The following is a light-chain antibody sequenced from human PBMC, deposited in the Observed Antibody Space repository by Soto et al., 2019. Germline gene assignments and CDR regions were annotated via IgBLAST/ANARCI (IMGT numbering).Light chain of an antibody. CDR2: DAS. CDR3: QEGNNWPIT. V-gene: IGKV3-11*01. CDR1: QSVSNM. Sequence: PGERATLSCRASQSVSNMLAWLQQKPGQAPRLLIYDASKRATGIPARFSGSGSGTDFTLTISSLEPEDFAVYYCQEGNNWPITFGQGTRLEIK. J-gene: IGKJ5*01.